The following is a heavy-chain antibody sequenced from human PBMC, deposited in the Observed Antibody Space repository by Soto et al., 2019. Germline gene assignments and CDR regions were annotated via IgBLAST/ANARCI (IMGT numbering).Heavy chain of an antibody. Sequence: EVQLLESGGGLVQPGESLRLSCAASGFTFSNSAMTWVRQTPGKGLEWVSTISGSNGDSTYYADSVKGRFTISRDNSKNTLYLQMNSLRAEDTAVYNCVKHIWNNLGWFDPWGQGTLVTVSS. CDR3: VKHIWNNLGWFDP. J-gene: IGHJ5*02. CDR1: GFTFSNSA. CDR2: ISGSNGDST. V-gene: IGHV3-23*01. D-gene: IGHD1-20*01.